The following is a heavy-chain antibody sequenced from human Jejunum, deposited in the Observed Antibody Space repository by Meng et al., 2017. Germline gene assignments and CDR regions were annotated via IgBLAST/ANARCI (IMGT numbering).Heavy chain of an antibody. CDR3: ARGGFFEAAAANLIDS. CDR2: IYYSGST. V-gene: IGHV4-61*01. CDR1: GGSISSGNYY. J-gene: IGHJ4*02. Sequence: VPLQESEPELVNPSLTLSLACTVSGGSISSGNYYWSWFRQPPGKGLEWIGYIYYSGSTNYNPSLKSRVTISVDTSKNQFSLKLSSVTAADTAVYYCARGGFFEAAAANLIDSWGQGTLVTVSS. D-gene: IGHD6-13*01.